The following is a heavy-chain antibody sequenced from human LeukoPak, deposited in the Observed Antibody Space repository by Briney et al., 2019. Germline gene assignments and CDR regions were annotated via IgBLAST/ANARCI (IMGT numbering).Heavy chain of an antibody. D-gene: IGHD3-10*01. Sequence: GGSLRLSCAASGFTFSSYGMHWVRQAPGKGLEWVANIKQDGSEKNYVDSVKGRFTVSRDSAKNSMYLQLNSLRAEDTAVYYCARGGSGTYYNGYYFDYWGPGTLVTVSS. J-gene: IGHJ4*02. CDR2: IKQDGSEK. V-gene: IGHV3-7*01. CDR3: ARGGSGTYYNGYYFDY. CDR1: GFTFSSYG.